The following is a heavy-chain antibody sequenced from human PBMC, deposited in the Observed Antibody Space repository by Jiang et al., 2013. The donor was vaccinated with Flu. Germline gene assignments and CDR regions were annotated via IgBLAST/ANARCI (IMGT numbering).Heavy chain of an antibody. Sequence: GKGLEWVAVIWYDGSNKYYADSVKGRFTISRDNSKNTLYLQMNSLRAEDTAVYYCARGALVAGTAFDYWGQGTLVTVSS. CDR3: ARGALVAGTAFDY. V-gene: IGHV3-33*01. CDR2: IWYDGSNK. J-gene: IGHJ4*02. D-gene: IGHD6-19*01.